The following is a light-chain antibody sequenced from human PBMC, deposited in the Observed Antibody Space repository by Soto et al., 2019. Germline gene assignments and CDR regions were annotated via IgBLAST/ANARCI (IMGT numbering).Light chain of an antibody. CDR3: QYYGSSRT. J-gene: IGKJ1*01. CDR1: QSVSSSY. V-gene: IGKV3-20*01. Sequence: EIVLTQSPGTLSLSPGERATLSFRASQSVSSSYLAWYQQKPGQAPRLLIYGASSRATGTPDRFSGSGSGTDFTLTISRLEPEDFAVYHCQYYGSSRTFGQGTKVDIK. CDR2: GAS.